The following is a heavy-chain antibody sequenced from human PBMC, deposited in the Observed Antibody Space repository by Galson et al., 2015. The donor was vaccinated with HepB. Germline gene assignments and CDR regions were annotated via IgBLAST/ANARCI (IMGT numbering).Heavy chain of an antibody. D-gene: IGHD3-16*02. CDR2: FDPEDGET. V-gene: IGHV1-24*01. CDR1: GYTLTELS. CDR3: ATPVWGSYRPDPDAFDI. Sequence: SVKVSCKVSGYTLTELSMHWVRQAPGKGLEWMGGFDPEDGETIYAQKFQGRVTMTEDTSTDTAYMELSSLRSEDTAVYYCATPVWGSYRPDPDAFDIWGQGTMVTVSS. J-gene: IGHJ3*02.